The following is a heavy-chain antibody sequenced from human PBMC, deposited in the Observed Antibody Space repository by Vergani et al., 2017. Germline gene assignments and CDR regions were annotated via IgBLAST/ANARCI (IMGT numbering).Heavy chain of an antibody. CDR3: AREMTGDYVWRSYRSDYFDY. CDR1: GYTFTSYY. V-gene: IGHV1-46*01. Sequence: QVQLVQSGAEVKKPGASVKVSCKASGYTFTSYYMHWVRQAPGQGLEWMGIINPSGGSTSYAQKFQGRVTMTRDTSTSTVYMELGSLRSEDTAVYYCAREMTGDYVWRSYRSDYFDYWGQGSLVTVSS. J-gene: IGHJ4*02. D-gene: IGHD3-16*02. CDR2: INPSGGST.